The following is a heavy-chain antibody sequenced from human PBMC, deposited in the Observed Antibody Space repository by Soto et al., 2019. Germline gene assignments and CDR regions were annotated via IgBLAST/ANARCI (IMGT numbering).Heavy chain of an antibody. CDR3: AKIRSSSSSYYFYSGMDG. CDR1: GFIFSSYG. J-gene: IGHJ6*02. Sequence: GGSLRLSCAASGFIFSSYGIHWVRQAPGMGLEWVSLIAYDGINRYYADSVKGRFTMSRDNSKNTVYLQMDSLRGEDTAVYYCAKIRSSSSSYYFYSGMDGWGQGTTVTVSS. CDR2: IAYDGINR. D-gene: IGHD6-6*01. V-gene: IGHV3-30*18.